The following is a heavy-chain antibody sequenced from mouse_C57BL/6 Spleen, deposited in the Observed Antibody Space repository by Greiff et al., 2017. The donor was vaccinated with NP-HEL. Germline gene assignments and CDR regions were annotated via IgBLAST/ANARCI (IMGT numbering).Heavy chain of an antibody. D-gene: IGHD2-2*01. J-gene: IGHJ4*01. CDR3: ARFYYGYDGGMDY. CDR2: IDPSDSYT. Sequence: QVQLQQPGAELVKPGASVKLSCKASGYTFTSYWMQWVKQRPGQGLEWIGEIDPSDSYTNYNQKFKGKATLTVDTSSSTAYMQLSSLTSEDSAVYYCARFYYGYDGGMDYWGQGTSVTVSS. V-gene: IGHV1-50*01. CDR1: GYTFTSYW.